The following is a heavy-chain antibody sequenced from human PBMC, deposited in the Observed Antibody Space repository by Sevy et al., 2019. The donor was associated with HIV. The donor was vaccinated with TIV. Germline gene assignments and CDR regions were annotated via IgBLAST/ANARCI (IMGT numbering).Heavy chain of an antibody. CDR3: ARAESIAARRFFDY. D-gene: IGHD6-6*01. Sequence: SETLSLTCTVSGGSFSSYYWSWIRQPPGKGLEWIGYIYYSGSTNYNPSLKSRVTISVDTSKNQFSLKLSSVTAADTAVYYCARAESIAARRFFDYWGQGTLVTVSS. CDR1: GGSFSSYY. V-gene: IGHV4-59*01. CDR2: IYYSGST. J-gene: IGHJ4*02.